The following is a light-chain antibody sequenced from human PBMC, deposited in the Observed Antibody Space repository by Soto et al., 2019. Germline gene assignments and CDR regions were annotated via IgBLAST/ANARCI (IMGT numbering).Light chain of an antibody. Sequence: QSVLTQPASLSGSPGQSITISCTGTSSDVGGYNYVSWYQQHPGKAPKLIIYDVSNRPSGVSNRFSGSRSGNTASLTISGLQADDEADYSCSSYTATSTLVVFGGGTKVTVL. J-gene: IGLJ2*01. CDR2: DVS. V-gene: IGLV2-14*01. CDR3: SSYTATSTLVV. CDR1: SSDVGGYNY.